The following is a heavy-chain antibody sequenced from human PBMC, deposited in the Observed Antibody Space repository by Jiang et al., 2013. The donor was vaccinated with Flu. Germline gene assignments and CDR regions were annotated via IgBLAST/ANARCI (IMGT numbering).Heavy chain of an antibody. CDR1: GYILTELS. CDR2: FDPEDGKT. Sequence: SVKVSCKVSGYILTELSMHWVRQAPGKGLEWMGGFDPEDGKTIYAQKFQGRVTMTEDTSTDTAYMELSSLRSEDTAVYYCATDRYDQDVFDIWGQGTVVTVFS. J-gene: IGHJ3*02. V-gene: IGHV1-24*01. CDR3: ATDRYDQDVFDI. D-gene: IGHD1-1*01.